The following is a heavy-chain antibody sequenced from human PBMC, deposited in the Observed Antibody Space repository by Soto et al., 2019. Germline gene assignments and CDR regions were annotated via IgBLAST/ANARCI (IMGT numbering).Heavy chain of an antibody. Sequence: SETLSLTCAVYGGSFSGYYWSWIRQPPGKGLEWIGEINHSGSTNYNPSLKSRVTISVDTSKNQFSLKLSSVTAADTAVYYCARRRYCSSTSCSIRGFDYWGQGTLVTVSS. D-gene: IGHD2-2*01. CDR2: INHSGST. CDR1: GGSFSGYY. J-gene: IGHJ4*02. CDR3: ARRRYCSSTSCSIRGFDY. V-gene: IGHV4-34*01.